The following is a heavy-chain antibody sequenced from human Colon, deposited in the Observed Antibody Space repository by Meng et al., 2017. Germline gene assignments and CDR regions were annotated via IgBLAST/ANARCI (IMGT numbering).Heavy chain of an antibody. J-gene: IGHJ4*02. V-gene: IGHV3-74*01. D-gene: IGHD4-23*01. CDR3: VRALNDDGGETF. CDR2: INGDGSTT. CDR1: GFIFSNYW. Sequence: GESLKISCTASGFIFSNYWMHWVRQEPGKGLVWVSRINGDGSTTGYADSVMGRFTISRDNAKNTLSLQMNSLRAEDTAVYYCVRALNDDGGETFWGQGMLVTVSS.